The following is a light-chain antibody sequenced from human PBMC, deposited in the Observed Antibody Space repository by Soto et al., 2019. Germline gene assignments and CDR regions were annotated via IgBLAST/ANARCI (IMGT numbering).Light chain of an antibody. V-gene: IGKV3-15*01. CDR2: GAF. CDR3: QQRSKWQG. J-gene: IGKJ5*01. Sequence: EIVMTQSPATLSVSPGERATLSCRASQSVSSTLAWYQQKPGQAPRLLIHGAFTRATGIPARFSGSGSGTEFTLTISSLQSEDFAVYYCQQRSKWQGFGQGTRLEI. CDR1: QSVSST.